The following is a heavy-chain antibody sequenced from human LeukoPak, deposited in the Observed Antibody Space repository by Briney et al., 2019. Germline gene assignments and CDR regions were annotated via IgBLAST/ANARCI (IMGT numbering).Heavy chain of an antibody. D-gene: IGHD2-15*01. CDR2: ISSSGGAI. CDR1: GFTFSDSY. V-gene: IGHV3-11*04. Sequence: GGSLRLSCAASGFTFSDSYMSWIRQAPGKGLEWISYISSSGGAIYYADSVKGRFSISRDNAKNSLYLQMNSLRAEDTAVYYCARGYCSGGTCYLFDYWGQGTLVTVSS. CDR3: ARGYCSGGTCYLFDY. J-gene: IGHJ4*02.